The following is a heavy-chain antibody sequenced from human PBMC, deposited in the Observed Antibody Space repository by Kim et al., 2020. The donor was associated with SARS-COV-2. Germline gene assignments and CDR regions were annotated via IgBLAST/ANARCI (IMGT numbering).Heavy chain of an antibody. CDR1: GGSISSGNFY. J-gene: IGHJ4*02. Sequence: SETLSLTCTVSGGSISSGNFYWGWIRQYPGKGLEWIGNIYYTGTTHYNPSLKSRITLSVDTSKNQFSLNLNSVTAADTAVYYCARVPPSSSWSYFFDCWGQGTLVTVSS. V-gene: IGHV4-31*03. D-gene: IGHD6-13*01. CDR2: IYYTGTT. CDR3: ARVPPSSSWSYFFDC.